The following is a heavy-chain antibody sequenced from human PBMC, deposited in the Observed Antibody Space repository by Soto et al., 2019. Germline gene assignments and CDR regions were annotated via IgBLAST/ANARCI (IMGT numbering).Heavy chain of an antibody. D-gene: IGHD2-15*01. V-gene: IGHV3-21*01. Sequence: PGGSLRLSCAASGFTFSSYSMNWVRQAPGKGPEWVADITTSSSFRFYADSVKGRFTISRDDAKNSLYLQMNSLRAEDTGVYYCARDLGVALATLTLDYWGQGTLVTSPQ. CDR1: GFTFSSYS. CDR3: ARDLGVALATLTLDY. J-gene: IGHJ4*02. CDR2: ITTSSSFR.